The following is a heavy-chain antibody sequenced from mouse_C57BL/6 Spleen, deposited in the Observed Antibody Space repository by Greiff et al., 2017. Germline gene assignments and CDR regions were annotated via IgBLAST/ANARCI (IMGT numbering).Heavy chain of an antibody. V-gene: IGHV1-5*01. Sequence: VQLQQSGTVLARPGASVKMSCKTSGYTFTSYWMHWVKQRPGQGLEWIGAIYPGNSDTSYNQKFKGKAKLTAVTSASTAYMERSSLTNEDSAVYYCTREARNEYYFDYWGQGTTLTVSS. CDR3: TREARNEYYFDY. J-gene: IGHJ2*01. CDR2: IYPGNSDT. CDR1: GYTFTSYW.